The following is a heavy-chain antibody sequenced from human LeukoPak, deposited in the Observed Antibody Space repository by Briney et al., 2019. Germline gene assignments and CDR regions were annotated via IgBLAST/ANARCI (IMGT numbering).Heavy chain of an antibody. Sequence: GGSLRLSCAASGFTFSSYAMSWVRQAPGKGLEWVSAISGSGGSTYYADSVKGRFTISRDNSKNTLYLQMNSLRAEDTAVYYCAKTTTIQLWGFDAFDIWGQGTMVTVSS. J-gene: IGHJ3*02. D-gene: IGHD5-18*01. CDR3: AKTTTIQLWGFDAFDI. V-gene: IGHV3-23*01. CDR2: ISGSGGST. CDR1: GFTFSSYA.